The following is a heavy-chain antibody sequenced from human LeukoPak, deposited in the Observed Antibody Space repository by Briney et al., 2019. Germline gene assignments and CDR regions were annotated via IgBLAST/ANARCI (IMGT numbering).Heavy chain of an antibody. Sequence: SETLSLTCAVYGGSFSGYYWSWIRQPPGKGLEWIGEINHSGSTNYNPSLKSRVTISVDTSKNQFSLKLSSVTAADTAVYYCAREATVVTEGYAFDIWGQGTMVTVSS. J-gene: IGHJ3*02. CDR3: AREATVVTEGYAFDI. D-gene: IGHD4-23*01. CDR2: INHSGST. V-gene: IGHV4-34*01. CDR1: GGSFSGYY.